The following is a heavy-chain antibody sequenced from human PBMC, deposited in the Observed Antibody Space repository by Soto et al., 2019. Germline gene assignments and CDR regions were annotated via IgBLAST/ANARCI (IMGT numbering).Heavy chain of an antibody. D-gene: IGHD3-3*01. CDR3: AKASAIFYYYYYMDV. Sequence: EVQLLESGGGLVQPGGSLRLSCEASGFTFSSYAMSWVRQAPGKGLEWVSAISGSGGSTYYADSVKGRFTISRDNSKNTLYLQMNSLRAEDTAVYYCAKASAIFYYYYYMDVWGKGTTVTVSS. CDR2: ISGSGGST. V-gene: IGHV3-23*01. CDR1: GFTFSSYA. J-gene: IGHJ6*03.